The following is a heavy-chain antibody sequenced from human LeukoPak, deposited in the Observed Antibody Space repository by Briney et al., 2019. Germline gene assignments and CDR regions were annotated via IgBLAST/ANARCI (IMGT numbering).Heavy chain of an antibody. Sequence: PSETLSLTCAVSGGSISSGGYSWRWIRQPPGKGLEWIGYIYHSGSTYHNPSLKSRVNISVDRSKNQFSLQLSSVTAADTAVYYCARTYDSSGYYPNWFAPWGQGTLVTVSS. CDR3: ARTYDSSGYYPNWFAP. CDR1: GGSISSGGYS. D-gene: IGHD3-22*01. CDR2: IYHSGST. V-gene: IGHV4-30-2*01. J-gene: IGHJ5*02.